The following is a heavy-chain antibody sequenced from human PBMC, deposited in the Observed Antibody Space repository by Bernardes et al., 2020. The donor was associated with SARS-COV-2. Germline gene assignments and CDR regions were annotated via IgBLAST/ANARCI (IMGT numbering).Heavy chain of an antibody. CDR3: ARAGATRIGAQGFGY. D-gene: IGHD3-10*01. Sequence: GSLSLSCAASGFTFSRYSMNWVRPAPGKGLEWVSSISSSSSYIYYADSVKGRFTISRDNAKNSLYLQMNSLRAEDTAVYYCARAGATRIGAQGFGYWGQGTLVTVSS. J-gene: IGHJ4*02. V-gene: IGHV3-21*01. CDR1: GFTFSRYS. CDR2: ISSSSSYI.